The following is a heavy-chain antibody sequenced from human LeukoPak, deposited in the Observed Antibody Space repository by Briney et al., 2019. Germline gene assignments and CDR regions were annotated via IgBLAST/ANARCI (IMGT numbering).Heavy chain of an antibody. D-gene: IGHD3/OR15-3a*01. J-gene: IGHJ4*02. Sequence: PGGSPRLSCAASGFTFGDTWMNWVRQVPGQGLEWVANIKQDGSEKFYVASVKGRFTISRGNGKSSLYLQMNSLRAEDTALYYCATSYDMGWLIGYWGQGTLVTLPS. V-gene: IGHV3-7*03. CDR2: IKQDGSEK. CDR1: GFTFGDTW. CDR3: ATSYDMGWLIGY.